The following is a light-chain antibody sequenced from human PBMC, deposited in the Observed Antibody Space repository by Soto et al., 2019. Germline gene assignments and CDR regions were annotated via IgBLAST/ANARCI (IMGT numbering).Light chain of an antibody. CDR1: SSNIGAGYD. J-gene: IGLJ1*01. CDR3: QSYDSSLSGYV. CDR2: GNS. V-gene: IGLV1-40*01. Sequence: QSVLTQPPSVSGAPGQRVTISCTGSSSNIGAGYDVHWYQQLPGTAPKLLLYGNSNRPSGVPDRFSGSKPGTSASLAITGLQAEDEADYCCQSYDSSLSGYVFGTGTKVTVL.